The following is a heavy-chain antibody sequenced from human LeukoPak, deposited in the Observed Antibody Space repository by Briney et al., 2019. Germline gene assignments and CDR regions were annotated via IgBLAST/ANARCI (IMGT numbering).Heavy chain of an antibody. CDR3: ARDRGAGYCSGGGCYSAAFDL. CDR1: GVTVGSNY. CDR2: IYSGDNA. D-gene: IGHD2-15*01. V-gene: IGHV3-53*01. Sequence: RPGGSLRLSCAASGVTVGSNYMSWVRQAPGKGLEWVSVIYSGDNAYYADSVKGRFTISRDNSKNTLNLQMNGLRAEDTAVYYCARDRGAGYCSGGGCYSAAFDLWGQGTMVTVSS. J-gene: IGHJ3*01.